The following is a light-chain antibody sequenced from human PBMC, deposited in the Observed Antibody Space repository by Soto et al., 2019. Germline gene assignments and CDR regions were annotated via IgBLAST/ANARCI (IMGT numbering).Light chain of an antibody. CDR2: GNS. CDR3: SSYTTSYFYV. V-gene: IGLV1-40*01. Sequence: QSVLTQPPSVSGAPGQRVTISCTGSSSNIGAGYDVHWYQQLPGTAPKLLIYGNSNRPSGVSYRFSASKSAFTASLTISGLQAEDEAHYYCSSYTTSYFYVFGPGTKLTVL. J-gene: IGLJ1*01. CDR1: SSNIGAGYD.